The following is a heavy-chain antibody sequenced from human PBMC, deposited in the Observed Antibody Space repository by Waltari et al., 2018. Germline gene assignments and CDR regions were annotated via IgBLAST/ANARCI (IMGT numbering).Heavy chain of an antibody. CDR3: ARENPATQWGYYYYYMDV. D-gene: IGHD1-26*01. J-gene: IGHJ6*03. CDR2: ISAYNGNT. Sequence: GQGLEWMGWISAYNGNTNYAQKLQGRVTMTTDTSTSTAYMELRSLRSDDTAVYYCARENPATQWGYYYYYMDVWGKGTTVTVSS. V-gene: IGHV1-18*01.